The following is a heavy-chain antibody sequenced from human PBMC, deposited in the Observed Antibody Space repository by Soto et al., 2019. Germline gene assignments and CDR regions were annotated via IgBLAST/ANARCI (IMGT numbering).Heavy chain of an antibody. CDR2: IYYSGST. V-gene: IGHV4-39*01. CDR3: ARLSSRGVIID. D-gene: IGHD3-10*01. CDR1: GGSISSSRYY. J-gene: IGHJ4*02. Sequence: SETLSLTCTVSGGSISSSRYYWGCIRQPPGKGLEWIGSIYYSGSTYYNPSLKSRVTISVDTSKNQFSLKLSSVTAADTAVYYCARLSSRGVIIDWGQGTLVTVSS.